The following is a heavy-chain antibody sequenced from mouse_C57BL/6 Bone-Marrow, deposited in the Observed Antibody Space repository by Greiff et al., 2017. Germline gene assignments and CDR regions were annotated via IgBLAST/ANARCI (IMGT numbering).Heavy chain of an antibody. Sequence: VQLQQPGAELVKPGASVKLSCKASGYTFTSYWMHWVKQRPGQGLAWIGMIHPYSGSTNYNEKFKSKATLTVDKSSSTAYMQLSSLTSEDSAVYYCARGGIRRRGYWFAYWGQGTLVAVSA. CDR1: GYTFTSYW. CDR2: IHPYSGST. V-gene: IGHV1-64*01. J-gene: IGHJ3*01. CDR3: ARGGIRRRGYWFAY.